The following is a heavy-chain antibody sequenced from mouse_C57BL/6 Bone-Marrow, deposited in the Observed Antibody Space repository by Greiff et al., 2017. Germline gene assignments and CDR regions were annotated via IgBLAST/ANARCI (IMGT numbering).Heavy chain of an antibody. Sequence: EVKLVESGGGLVKPGGSLKLSCAASGFTFSSYAMSWVRQTPEKRLEWVATISDGGSYTYYPDNVKGRFTISRDNAKNNLYLQMSHLKSEDTAMYYGAREYYGSSQFAYWGQGTLVTVSA. D-gene: IGHD1-1*01. CDR3: AREYYGSSQFAY. CDR1: GFTFSSYA. J-gene: IGHJ3*01. CDR2: ISDGGSYT. V-gene: IGHV5-4*01.